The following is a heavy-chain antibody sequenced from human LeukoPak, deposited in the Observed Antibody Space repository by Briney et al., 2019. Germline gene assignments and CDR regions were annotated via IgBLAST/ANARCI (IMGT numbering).Heavy chain of an antibody. D-gene: IGHD7-27*01. CDR2: ISSSGSDI. V-gene: IGHV3-21*01. J-gene: IGHJ3*02. CDR1: GFTFSTYS. CDR3: ARDRVANWGMGDAFDI. Sequence: GGSLRLSCAASGFTFSTYSMNWVRQAPGKGLEWVSSISSSGSDIYYADSVKGRFAISRDYTKNSLYLQMNSLTADDTAVYYCARDRVANWGMGDAFDIWGQGTMVTVSS.